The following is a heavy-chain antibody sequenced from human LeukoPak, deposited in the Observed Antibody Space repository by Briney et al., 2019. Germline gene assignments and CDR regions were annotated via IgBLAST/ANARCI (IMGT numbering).Heavy chain of an antibody. CDR2: IYPGDSDT. D-gene: IGHD3-10*02. V-gene: IGHV5-51*01. CDR1: GYSFTSYR. J-gene: IGHJ3*02. Sequence: GESLKISCKGSGYSFTSYRIGWVRQMPGKGLEWMGIIYPGDSDTKYSPSFQGHVTISADKSITTAYLQWSSLKASDTAMYYCASVRELFGFTFDIWGQGTMVTVSS. CDR3: ASVRELFGFTFDI.